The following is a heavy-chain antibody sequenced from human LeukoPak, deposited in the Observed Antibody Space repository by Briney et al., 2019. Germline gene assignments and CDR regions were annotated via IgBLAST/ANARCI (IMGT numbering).Heavy chain of an antibody. Sequence: GGTLRLSCAASGFTFSNYAITWVRQAPGKGLEWVSSISGSGGRTYYADSVKGRFTISRDNSKNTLYLQMNSLRAEDTAVYYCAKDRRRDSSGYDYWGQGTLVTVSS. CDR2: ISGSGGRT. J-gene: IGHJ4*02. D-gene: IGHD3-22*01. CDR3: AKDRRRDSSGYDY. CDR1: GFTFSNYA. V-gene: IGHV3-23*01.